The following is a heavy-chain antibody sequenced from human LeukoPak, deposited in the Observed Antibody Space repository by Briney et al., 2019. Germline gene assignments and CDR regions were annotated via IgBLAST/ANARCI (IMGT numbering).Heavy chain of an antibody. D-gene: IGHD6-19*01. CDR2: IYTSGST. V-gene: IGHV4-4*09. Sequence: SETLSLTCTVSGGSISSYYWSWIRQPPGKGLEWIGYIYTSGSTNYNPSLKSRVTISVDTSKNQFSLKLSSVTAADTAVYYCARHGVEQWLVRQYFDYWGQGTLVTVSS. CDR3: ARHGVEQWLVRQYFDY. CDR1: GGSISSYY. J-gene: IGHJ4*02.